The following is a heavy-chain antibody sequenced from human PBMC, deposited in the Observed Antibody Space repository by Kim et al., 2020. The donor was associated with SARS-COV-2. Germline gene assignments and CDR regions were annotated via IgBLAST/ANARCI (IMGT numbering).Heavy chain of an antibody. V-gene: IGHV4-39*07. J-gene: IGHJ4*02. CDR1: GGSISSSSYY. Sequence: SETLSLTCTVSGGSISSSSYYWGWIRQPPGKGLEWIGSIYYSGSTYYNPSLKSRVTISVDTSKNQFSLKLSSVTAADTAVYYCARDEGDYNFDYWGQGTLVTVSS. CDR3: ARDEGDYNFDY. CDR2: IYYSGST. D-gene: IGHD4-4*01.